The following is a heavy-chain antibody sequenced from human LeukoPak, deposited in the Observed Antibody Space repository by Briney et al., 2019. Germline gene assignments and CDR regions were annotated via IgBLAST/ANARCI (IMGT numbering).Heavy chain of an antibody. CDR3: ARDYSGWYVFDY. V-gene: IGHV3-30*04. J-gene: IGHJ4*02. CDR1: GFTFRSRA. D-gene: IGHD6-19*01. CDR2: ISWDAKVQ. Sequence: GGSLRLSCAASGFTFRSRAFHWVRQAPGKGLEWVAFISWDAKVQYYGASVKGRFTLSRDNSKNTVYLQMNSLRIEDTAVYHCARDYSGWYVFDYWGQGTLVAVSP.